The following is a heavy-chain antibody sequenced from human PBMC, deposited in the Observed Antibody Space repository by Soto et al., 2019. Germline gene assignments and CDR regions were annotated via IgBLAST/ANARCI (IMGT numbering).Heavy chain of an antibody. V-gene: IGHV1-18*01. D-gene: IGHD3-10*01. J-gene: IGHJ5*02. CDR1: GYTFTSYG. CDR2: ISGFNDDK. CDR3: ARSGSYYPARNWFGP. Sequence: QIELVQSGAEMKNPGASVKVSCKASGYTFTSYGISWVRQAPGQGLEWMGWISGFNDDKNLAQRFQGRITVTKDTSTSTAYMELRSLKSDDTAVYYCARSGSYYPARNWFGPWGQGTLVTVSS.